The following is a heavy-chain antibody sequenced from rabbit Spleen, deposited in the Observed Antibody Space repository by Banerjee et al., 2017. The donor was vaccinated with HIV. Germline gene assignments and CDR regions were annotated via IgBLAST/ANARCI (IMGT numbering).Heavy chain of an antibody. CDR3: ARRISADGYPMDL. Sequence: QSLEESGGDLVKPGASLTLTCIASGFSFSSGDDMCWVRQAPGKGLEWIACIYADSSGNTYYASWAKGRFTISKTSPTTVTLQMTRLTAADTATYFCARRISADGYPMDLWGPGTLVTVS. D-gene: IGHD3-1*01. CDR1: GFSFSSGDD. CDR2: IYADSSGNT. V-gene: IGHV1S40*01. J-gene: IGHJ6*01.